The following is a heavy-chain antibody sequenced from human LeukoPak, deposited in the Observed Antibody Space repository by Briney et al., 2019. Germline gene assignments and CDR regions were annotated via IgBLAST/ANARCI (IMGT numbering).Heavy chain of an antibody. CDR1: GYSISSGFY. J-gene: IGHJ4*02. CDR3: ARWGRNWDYIDF. D-gene: IGHD7-27*01. Sequence: PSETLSLTCTVSGYSISSGFYWGWIRQPPGKGLEWIGTIYHTGRTYYTPSLKSRVTISLDTSKNQFSLHLTSVSAADTAVYYCARWGRNWDYIDFWGQGTLVTVSS. CDR2: IYHTGRT. V-gene: IGHV4-38-2*02.